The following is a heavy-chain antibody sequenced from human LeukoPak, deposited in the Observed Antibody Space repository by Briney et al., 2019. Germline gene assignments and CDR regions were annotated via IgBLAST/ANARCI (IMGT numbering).Heavy chain of an antibody. CDR3: ASPEHSGYSLDAFDI. Sequence: PGGSLRLSCAASGFTFSSYGMSWVRQAPGKGLEWVSAISGSGGSTYYADSVKGRFTISRDNSKNTLYLQMNSLRAEDTAVYYCASPEHSGYSLDAFDIWGQGTMVTVSS. J-gene: IGHJ3*02. D-gene: IGHD3-22*01. V-gene: IGHV3-23*01. CDR2: ISGSGGST. CDR1: GFTFSSYG.